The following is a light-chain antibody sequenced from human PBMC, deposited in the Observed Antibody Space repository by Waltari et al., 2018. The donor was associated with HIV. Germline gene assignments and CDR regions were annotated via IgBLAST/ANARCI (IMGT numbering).Light chain of an antibody. CDR3: QQYYSVPPT. J-gene: IGKJ4*01. V-gene: IGKV4-1*01. Sequence: DIVMTQSPDSLAVSLGERATINCTSSRTVFYSSDNRNYLAGLLQRPGPSLRLLIFWASTRAYGVPDRFSGSGSGTDCSLTLSSLHADDVGIFYCQQYYSVPPTFGGGTKVEI. CDR1: RTVFYSSDNRNY. CDR2: WAS.